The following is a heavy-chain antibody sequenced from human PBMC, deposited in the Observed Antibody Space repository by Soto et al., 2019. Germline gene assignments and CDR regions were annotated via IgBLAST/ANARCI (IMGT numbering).Heavy chain of an antibody. V-gene: IGHV3-30-3*01. CDR2: ISYDGSNK. CDR3: AREYYYDSSGYYWVGAFDV. J-gene: IGHJ3*01. D-gene: IGHD3-22*01. Sequence: PGGSLRLSCAPSGFTFSSYAMHWVRHAPGKGLEWVAVISYDGSNKYYADSVKGRFTISRDNSKNTLYLQMSSLRAEDTAVYYCAREYYYDSSGYYWVGAFDVWGQGTMVTVSS. CDR1: GFTFSSYA.